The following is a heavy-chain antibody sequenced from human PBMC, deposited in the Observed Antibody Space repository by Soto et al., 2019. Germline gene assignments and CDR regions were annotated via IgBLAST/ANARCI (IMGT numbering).Heavy chain of an antibody. CDR3: ARALSQYSSGYPPYFQY. J-gene: IGHJ1*01. Sequence: ASVEVSFKASGGTFSSYAISWVRQAPGQGLEWMGGIIPIFGTANYAQKFQGRVTITADKSTSTAYMELSSLRSEDTAVYYCARALSQYSSGYPPYFQYWGQGTLVTVSS. CDR1: GGTFSSYA. V-gene: IGHV1-69*06. CDR2: IIPIFGTA. D-gene: IGHD3-22*01.